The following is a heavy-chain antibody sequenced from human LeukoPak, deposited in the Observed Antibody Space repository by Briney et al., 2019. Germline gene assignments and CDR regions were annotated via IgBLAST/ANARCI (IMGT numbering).Heavy chain of an antibody. Sequence: ASVKVSCKASGYTFTSYGISWVRQAPGQGLKWMGWISAYNGNTNYAQKLQGRVTMTTDTSTSTAHMELRSLRSDDTAVYYCARRSIFGVITPYYYYMDVWGKGTTVTVSS. J-gene: IGHJ6*03. CDR2: ISAYNGNT. D-gene: IGHD3-3*01. V-gene: IGHV1-18*01. CDR3: ARRSIFGVITPYYYYMDV. CDR1: GYTFTSYG.